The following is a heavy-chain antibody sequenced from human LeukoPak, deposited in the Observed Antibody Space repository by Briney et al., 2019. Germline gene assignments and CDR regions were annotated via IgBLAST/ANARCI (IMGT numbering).Heavy chain of an antibody. J-gene: IGHJ1*01. D-gene: IGHD3-22*01. CDR2: IKTSGGGT. Sequence: GASVTVSFTSSVYTFINYYVHWVRQAPGQGEGGMGVIKTSGGGTSYALKFQGRVTFTRDTSTSTAYTELSSLRSEDTAVYYCARDHFDSSGYHYLLGYFEHWGQGTLVTVSS. V-gene: IGHV1-46*01. CDR3: ARDHFDSSGYHYLLGYFEH. CDR1: VYTFINYY.